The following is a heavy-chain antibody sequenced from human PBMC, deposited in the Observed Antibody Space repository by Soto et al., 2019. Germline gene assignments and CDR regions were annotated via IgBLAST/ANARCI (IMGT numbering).Heavy chain of an antibody. CDR3: ARDGAAAGSSFDY. J-gene: IGHJ4*02. D-gene: IGHD6-13*01. CDR2: IYHSGST. V-gene: IGHV4-4*02. Sequence: QVQLQESGPGLVKPSGTLSLTCAVSGGSISSSNWWSWVRQPPGKGLEWIGEIYHSGSTNYNPSLKSRVTVSVDKSQSQFSLKLSSVTAADTAGYYCARDGAAAGSSFDYWGQGTLVTVSS. CDR1: GGSISSSNW.